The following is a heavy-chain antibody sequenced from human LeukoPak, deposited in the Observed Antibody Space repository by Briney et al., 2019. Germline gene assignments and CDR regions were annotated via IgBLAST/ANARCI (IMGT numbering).Heavy chain of an antibody. Sequence: GGSLRLSCAASGFTFSSYAMSWVRQAPGKGLERVSAISGSGGSTYYADSVKGRFTISRDNSKNTLYLQMNSLRAEDTAVYYCARVIVVVPAAIPDPNWFDPWGQGTLVTVSS. J-gene: IGHJ5*02. CDR2: ISGSGGST. V-gene: IGHV3-23*01. CDR3: ARVIVVVPAAIPDPNWFDP. CDR1: GFTFSSYA. D-gene: IGHD2-2*01.